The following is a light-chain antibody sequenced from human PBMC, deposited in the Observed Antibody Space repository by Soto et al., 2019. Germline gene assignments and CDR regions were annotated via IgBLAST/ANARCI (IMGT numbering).Light chain of an antibody. CDR1: NVGNQR. CDR3: QVWFSSRDLLV. V-gene: IGLV3-21*02. CDR2: DDS. J-gene: IGLJ3*02. Sequence: VLTQPPSVSVAPGQTARITCGGSNVGNQRVHWYRQRPGQAPVLAVFDDSDRPSGIPERFSGSKSGNTATLTINRVEAGDEADYYCQVWFSSRDLLVFGGGTKVTVL.